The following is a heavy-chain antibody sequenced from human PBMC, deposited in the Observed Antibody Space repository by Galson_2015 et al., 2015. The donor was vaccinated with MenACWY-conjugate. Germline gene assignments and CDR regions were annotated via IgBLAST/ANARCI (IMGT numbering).Heavy chain of an antibody. CDR2: INDEGGSEK. J-gene: IGHJ3*02. CDR3: ASESAAGTNGNSFDI. D-gene: IGHD2-2*01. CDR1: GFTFSSYW. V-gene: IGHV3-7*01. Sequence: SLRLSCAASGFTFSSYWMSWVRQAPGKGLEWVANINDEGGSEKYYVYSVKGRFSISRDNANNSLYLQMSSLRAEDTAVFFCASESAAGTNGNSFDISGPRTMFTVSS.